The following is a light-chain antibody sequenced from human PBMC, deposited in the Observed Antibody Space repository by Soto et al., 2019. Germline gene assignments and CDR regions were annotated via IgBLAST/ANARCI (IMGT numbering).Light chain of an antibody. CDR2: DAS. J-gene: IGKJ1*01. CDR1: QSISNW. V-gene: IGKV1-5*01. CDR3: QKYNSYLWT. Sequence: DIQMTQSPTTLSASVGDRVTITCRASQSISNWLAWYQQKPGKAPKLLIYDASSLESGVPSRFSDSGSGTEFTLTISSLQPDDFATYYCQKYNSYLWTFGQGTKVDIK.